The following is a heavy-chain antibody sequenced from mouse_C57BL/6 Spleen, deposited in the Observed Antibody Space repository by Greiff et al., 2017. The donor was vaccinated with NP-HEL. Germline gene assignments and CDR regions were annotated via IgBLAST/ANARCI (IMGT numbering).Heavy chain of an antibody. CDR2: IYPGSGST. CDR1: GYTFTSYW. CDR3: ARRGDLYYDYDDYAMDY. J-gene: IGHJ4*01. Sequence: QVQLQQPGAELVKPGASVKMSCKASGYTFTSYWITWVKQRPGQGLEWIGDIYPGSGSTNYNEKFKSKATMTVDTSSSTAYMQLSSLTSEDSAVYYCARRGDLYYDYDDYAMDYWGQGTSVTVSS. D-gene: IGHD2-4*01. V-gene: IGHV1-55*01.